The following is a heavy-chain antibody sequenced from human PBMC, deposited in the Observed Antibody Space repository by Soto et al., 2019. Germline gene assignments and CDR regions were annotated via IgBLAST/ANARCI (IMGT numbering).Heavy chain of an antibody. V-gene: IGHV6-1*01. Sequence: PSQTLSLTCAISGDSVSSNHATWDWIRQSPSRGLEWLGRTYYRSKWYYDYALSVKSRITINPDTSNNQLSLQLNSVTPDDTAVYYCVIDLEIGGGTVDAFHIWRQGTLVTVS. CDR1: GDSVSSNHAT. D-gene: IGHD2-15*01. J-gene: IGHJ3*02. CDR3: VIDLEIGGGTVDAFHI. CDR2: TYYRSKWYY.